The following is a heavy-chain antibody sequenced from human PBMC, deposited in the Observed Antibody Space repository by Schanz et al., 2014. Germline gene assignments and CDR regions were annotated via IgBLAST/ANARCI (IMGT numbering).Heavy chain of an antibody. J-gene: IGHJ4*02. Sequence: QVHLEQSGPEVKKPGASVKLSCRASGYPFTNYYIHWVRQAPGQGLEWMGIVNPGGGSTSVAQRFQTRVTLTRDTSTGTGYLGLTRLRFEDTAVYYCARGSLAGYVALLMAANDYWGQGTLLTVSS. CDR3: ARGSLAGYVALLMAANDY. CDR1: GYPFTNYY. D-gene: IGHD2-15*01. V-gene: IGHV1-46*01. CDR2: VNPGGGST.